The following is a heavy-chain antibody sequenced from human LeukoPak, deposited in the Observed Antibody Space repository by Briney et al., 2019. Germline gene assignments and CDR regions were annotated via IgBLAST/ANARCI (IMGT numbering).Heavy chain of an antibody. D-gene: IGHD3-10*01. CDR3: ATHGGDGPGGSNFGY. CDR2: IYYSGST. V-gene: IGHV4-39*01. J-gene: IGHJ4*02. CDR1: GGSISNNNYY. Sequence: PSETLSLTCTVSGGSISNNNYYWGWIRQPPGKALEWIGSIYYSGSTLHNPSLMSRVTMSVDTSKNQFTLKLSSVTAADTAVYYCATHGGDGPGGSNFGYWGQGTLVTVSS.